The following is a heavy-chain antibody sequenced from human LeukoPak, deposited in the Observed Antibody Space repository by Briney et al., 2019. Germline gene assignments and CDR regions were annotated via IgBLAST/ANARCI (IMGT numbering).Heavy chain of an antibody. Sequence: PSETLSLTCTVSGGSISSYYWSWIRQPPGKGLEWIGYIYYSGSTNYNPSLKSRVTISVDTSKNQFSLKLSSVTAADTAVYYCARGGTYYYDSSGSNYFDHWGQGTLVTVSS. CDR2: IYYSGST. V-gene: IGHV4-59*01. D-gene: IGHD3-22*01. CDR3: ARGGTYYYDSSGSNYFDH. CDR1: GGSISSYY. J-gene: IGHJ4*02.